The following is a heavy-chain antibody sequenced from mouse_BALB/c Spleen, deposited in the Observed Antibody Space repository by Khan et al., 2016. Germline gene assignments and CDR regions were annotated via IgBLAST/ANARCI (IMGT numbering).Heavy chain of an antibody. J-gene: IGHJ1*01. Sequence: EVELVESGGGLVQPGGSLRLSCTTSGFTFTDYYMSWVRQPPGEALEWLGFARNRANGFTAEYSASVKGRFTISRDNSQSILHLQMNTLRAEDSATYYCARDLNDGYHWYLDVWGAGTTVTVSS. V-gene: IGHV7-3*02. CDR1: GFTFTDYY. CDR2: ARNRANGFTA. CDR3: ARDLNDGYHWYLDV. D-gene: IGHD2-3*01.